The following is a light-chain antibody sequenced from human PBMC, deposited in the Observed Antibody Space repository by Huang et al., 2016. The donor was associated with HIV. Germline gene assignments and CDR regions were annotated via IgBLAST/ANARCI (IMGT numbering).Light chain of an antibody. Sequence: DIQMTQSPSALSASVGDRVTITCRASQGIANSLAWYQQKPGKAPKLLLYAASKVESGVPSRFSGSGSGTDYTLTISSLQPEDFTSYYCQQSYETPLTFGGGTKVEIK. CDR3: QQSYETPLT. J-gene: IGKJ4*01. CDR1: QGIANS. V-gene: IGKV1-NL1*01. CDR2: AAS.